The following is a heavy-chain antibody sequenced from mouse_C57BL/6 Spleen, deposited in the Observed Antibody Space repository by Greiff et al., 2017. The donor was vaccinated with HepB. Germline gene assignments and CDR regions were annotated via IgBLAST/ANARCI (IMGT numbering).Heavy chain of an antibody. CDR1: GFSLSSYG. CDR3: ARRGYGSRYAMDY. V-gene: IGHV2-2*01. Sequence: VKLMESGPGLVQPSQSLSITCTVSGFSLSSYGVHWVRQSPGKGLEWLGVIWSGGSTDYNAAFISRLSISKDNSKSQVFFKMNSLQADDTAIYYCARRGYGSRYAMDYWGQGTSVTVSS. J-gene: IGHJ4*01. D-gene: IGHD1-1*01. CDR2: IWSGGST.